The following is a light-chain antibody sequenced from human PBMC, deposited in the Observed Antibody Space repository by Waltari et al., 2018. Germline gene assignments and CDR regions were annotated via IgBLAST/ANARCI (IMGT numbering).Light chain of an antibody. CDR3: SAWDDSLSGPV. CDR2: SDD. J-gene: IGLJ3*02. Sequence: SVLTQPPSASGTPAQGVTLSCSGGSSRIGSHFVSWYQQFPETAPRLLIYSDDQRPSGVPDRFSGSKSGTSASLAISGLRSGDEADYYCSAWDDSLSGPVFGGGTKLTVL. CDR1: SSRIGSHF. V-gene: IGLV1-47*02.